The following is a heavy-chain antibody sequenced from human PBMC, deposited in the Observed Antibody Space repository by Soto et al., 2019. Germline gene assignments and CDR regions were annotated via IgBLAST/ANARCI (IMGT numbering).Heavy chain of an antibody. D-gene: IGHD1-26*01. Sequence: PGGSLRLSCAASAVTLTGFCMHWVRQDPGKGLEWVAVIRFDGSNTYYADSVKGRFTISRDNPKNMLYLQMNSLRAEDTAIYYCARDGVGTTTYFGYFDYWGLGTLVTVSS. CDR3: ARDGVGTTTYFGYFDY. J-gene: IGHJ4*02. CDR2: IRFDGSNT. V-gene: IGHV3-33*01. CDR1: AVTLTGFC.